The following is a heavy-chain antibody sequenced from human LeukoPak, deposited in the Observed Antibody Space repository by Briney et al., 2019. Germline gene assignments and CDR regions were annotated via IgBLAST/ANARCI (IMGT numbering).Heavy chain of an antibody. D-gene: IGHD3-3*01. Sequence: SVKVSCKASGGTFSSYAISWVRQAAGQGLEWMGGIIPIFGTANYAQKFQGRVTITADESTSTAYMELSSLRSEDTAVYYCARGSFTYYDFWSGYSYFDYWGQGTLVTVSS. CDR3: ARGSFTYYDFWSGYSYFDY. CDR1: GGTFSSYA. J-gene: IGHJ4*02. V-gene: IGHV1-69*01. CDR2: IIPIFGTA.